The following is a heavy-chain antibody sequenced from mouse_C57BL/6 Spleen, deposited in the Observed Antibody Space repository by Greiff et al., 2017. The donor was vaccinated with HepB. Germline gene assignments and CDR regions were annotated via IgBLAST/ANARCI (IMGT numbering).Heavy chain of an antibody. J-gene: IGHJ2*01. CDR2: IDPSDSYT. CDR1: GYTFTSYW. V-gene: IGHV1-50*01. D-gene: IGHD2-5*01. CDR3: ARSRNSNYNFDY. Sequence: QVHVKQPGAELVKPGASVKLSCKASGYTFTSYWMQWVKQRPGQGLEWIGEIDPSDSYTNYNQKFKGKATLTVDTSSSTAYMQLSSLTSEDSAVYYCARSRNSNYNFDYWGQGTTLTVSS.